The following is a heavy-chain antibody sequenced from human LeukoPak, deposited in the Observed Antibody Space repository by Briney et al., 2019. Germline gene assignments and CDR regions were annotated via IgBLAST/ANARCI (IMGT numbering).Heavy chain of an antibody. Sequence: SETLSLTCAVYGGSFSGYYWSWIRQPPGKGLEWIGEINHSGSTNYNPSLKSRVTISVDTSKNQFSLKLSSVTAADTAVYYCARDDHTSRSWPYYYYYYGMDVWGQGTTVTVSS. V-gene: IGHV4-34*01. CDR1: GGSFSGYY. D-gene: IGHD6-13*01. CDR2: INHSGST. J-gene: IGHJ6*02. CDR3: ARDDHTSRSWPYYYYYYGMDV.